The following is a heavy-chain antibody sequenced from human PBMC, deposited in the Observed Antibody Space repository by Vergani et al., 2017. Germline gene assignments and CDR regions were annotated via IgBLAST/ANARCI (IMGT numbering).Heavy chain of an antibody. CDR3: AREWGTRNRRETKNYDYMDV. CDR2: IIPIFGTA. J-gene: IGHJ6*03. Sequence: QVQLVQSGAEVKKPGASVKVSCKASGYTFTSYGISWVRQAPGQGLEWMGGIIPIFGTANYAQKFQGRVTITADESTSTAYMELSSLRSEDTAVYYCAREWGTRNRRETKNYDYMDVWGKGTTVTVSS. CDR1: GYTFTSYG. D-gene: IGHD1-1*01. V-gene: IGHV1-69*13.